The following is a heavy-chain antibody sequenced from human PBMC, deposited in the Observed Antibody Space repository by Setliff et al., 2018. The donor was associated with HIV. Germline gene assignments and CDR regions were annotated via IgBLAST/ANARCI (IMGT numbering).Heavy chain of an antibody. D-gene: IGHD2-2*01. V-gene: IGHV4-31*03. CDR3: ARHVGYCSSTTCYGTVYFDY. CDR2: IYYSGST. Sequence: SETLSLTCTVSGGSISSGGYYWSWIRQHPGKGLEWIGYIYYSGSTYYNPSLKSRVTISGDTSKNQFSLKLSSVTAADTAVYYCARHVGYCSSTTCYGTVYFDYWGQGTLVTVSS. CDR1: GGSISSGGYY. J-gene: IGHJ4*02.